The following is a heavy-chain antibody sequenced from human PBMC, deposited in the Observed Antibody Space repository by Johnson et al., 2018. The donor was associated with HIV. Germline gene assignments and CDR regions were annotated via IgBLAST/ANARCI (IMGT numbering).Heavy chain of an antibody. D-gene: IGHD1-26*01. CDR1: GFTFSSYG. CDR3: AKVKWELSLNDAFDI. V-gene: IGHV3-30*02. J-gene: IGHJ3*02. CDR2: IRYDGSNK. Sequence: QVQLVESGGGVVQPGGSLRLSCAASGFTFSSYGMHWVRQAPGKGLEWVAFIRYDGSNKYYADSVKGRFTISRDNSKNTLYLQMNSLRAEDTAVYYCAKVKWELSLNDAFDIWGQGTMVTVSS.